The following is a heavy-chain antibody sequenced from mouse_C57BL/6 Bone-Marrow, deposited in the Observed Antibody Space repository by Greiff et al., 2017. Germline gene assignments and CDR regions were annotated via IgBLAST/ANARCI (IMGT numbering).Heavy chain of an antibody. D-gene: IGHD2-2*01. CDR3: ARRLWFFDY. J-gene: IGHJ2*01. Sequence: EVQLVASGGGLVKPGGSLKLSCAASGFTFSDYGMHWVRQAPETGLEWVAYISSGSSTIYYADTVKGRVTISRDNANNTPFLQKTSLRSEDTAMYYCARRLWFFDYWGQGTTLTVSS. V-gene: IGHV5-17*01. CDR2: ISSGSSTI. CDR1: GFTFSDYG.